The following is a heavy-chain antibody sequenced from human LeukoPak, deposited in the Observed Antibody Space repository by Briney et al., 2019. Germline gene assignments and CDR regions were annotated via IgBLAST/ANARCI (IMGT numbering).Heavy chain of an antibody. Sequence: PSETLSLTCIVSGGSISSHYWSWIQQSPEKGLEWLGFVYYSGTTRYNPSLRGRVTMSVDPSRNHFSLKLTSVTAADTAFYYCARLLNNDNRGDPDTFDMWGQGTMVTVSS. CDR1: GGSISSHY. J-gene: IGHJ3*02. CDR3: ARLLNNDNRGDPDTFDM. CDR2: VYYSGTT. V-gene: IGHV4-59*11. D-gene: IGHD1/OR15-1a*01.